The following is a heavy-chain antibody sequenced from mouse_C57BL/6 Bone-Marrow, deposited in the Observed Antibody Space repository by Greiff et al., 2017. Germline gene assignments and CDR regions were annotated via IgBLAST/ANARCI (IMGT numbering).Heavy chain of an antibody. CDR1: GYTFTDHT. Sequence: VQLQQSDAELVKPGASVKISCKVSGYTFTDHTIHWMKQRPEQGLEWIGYIYPRDGSTKYNEKFNGKATLTADKSSSTAYMQLNSLTSEDSAVYFCARGWLLRHWYFDVWGTGTTVTVSS. CDR2: IYPRDGST. D-gene: IGHD2-3*01. J-gene: IGHJ1*03. V-gene: IGHV1-78*01. CDR3: ARGWLLRHWYFDV.